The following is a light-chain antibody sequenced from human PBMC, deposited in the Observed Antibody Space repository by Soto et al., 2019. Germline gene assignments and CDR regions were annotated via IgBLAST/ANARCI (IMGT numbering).Light chain of an antibody. V-gene: IGKV1-33*01. Sequence: DIQMTQSPSSLSASVGDRVTITCQASQDINNYLNWYQQKPGKAPKLLIYDASNLETGVRSRFSGSRSGTDFTFTISSLQPEDIATYYCQQYDNVPPAITFGPGTKVDMK. J-gene: IGKJ3*01. CDR1: QDINNY. CDR3: QQYDNVPPAIT. CDR2: DAS.